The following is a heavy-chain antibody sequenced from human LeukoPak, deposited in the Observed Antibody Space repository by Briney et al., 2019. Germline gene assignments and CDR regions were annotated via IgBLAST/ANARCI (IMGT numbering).Heavy chain of an antibody. CDR2: INPNSGGT. Sequence: GASVKVSCKASGYTFTGYYMHWVRQAPGQGLEWMGWINPNSGGTNYAQKFQGRVTMTRDTSISTAYMELSRLRSDDTAVYYCARGGPFLEWLSPFDYWGQGTLVTVSS. V-gene: IGHV1-2*02. CDR1: GYTFTGYY. CDR3: ARGGPFLEWLSPFDY. J-gene: IGHJ4*02. D-gene: IGHD3-3*01.